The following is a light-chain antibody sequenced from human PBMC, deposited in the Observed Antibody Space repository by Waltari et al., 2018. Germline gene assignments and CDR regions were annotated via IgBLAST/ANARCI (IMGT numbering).Light chain of an antibody. CDR1: SNDVGGYSY. CDR2: DVS. J-gene: IGLJ2*01. Sequence: QSALTQPASVSGSPGQSITISCTGTSNDVGGYSYVSWYQQHPGKVPRVIIYDVSNRPSGVSARVSGSKYGNKASLTISGLQAEDEADYYGGSYTNSGTLEVFGGGTKVTVL. CDR3: GSYTNSGTLEV. V-gene: IGLV2-14*03.